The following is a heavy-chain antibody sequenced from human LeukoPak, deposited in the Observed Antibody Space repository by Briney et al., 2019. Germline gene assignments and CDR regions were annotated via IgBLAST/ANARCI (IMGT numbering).Heavy chain of an antibody. V-gene: IGHV1-2*02. D-gene: IGHD6-19*01. Sequence: ASVKVSCKASGGTFSSYAISWVRQAPGQGLEWMGWINPNSGGTNYAQKFQGRVTMTRDTSISTAYMELSRLRSDDTAVYYCARERDSSGWSDVFDIWGQGTMVTVSS. CDR3: ARERDSSGWSDVFDI. CDR2: INPNSGGT. J-gene: IGHJ3*02. CDR1: GGTFSSYA.